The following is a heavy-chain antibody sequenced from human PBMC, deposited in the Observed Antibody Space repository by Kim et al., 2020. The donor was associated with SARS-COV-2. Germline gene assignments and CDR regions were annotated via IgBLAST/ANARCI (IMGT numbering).Heavy chain of an antibody. V-gene: IGHV3-30*03. D-gene: IGHD7-27*01. Sequence: YYADSVKGRFAISRDNSKNTLYLQMNSLRAEDTSLYYCTGDPPWASRVFDCWGPGTLVTVSA. J-gene: IGHJ4*02. CDR3: TGDPPWASRVFDC.